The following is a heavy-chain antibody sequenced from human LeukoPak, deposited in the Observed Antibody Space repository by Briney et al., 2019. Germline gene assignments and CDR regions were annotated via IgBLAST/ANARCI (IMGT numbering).Heavy chain of an antibody. V-gene: IGHV3-23*01. D-gene: IGHD3-22*01. CDR1: GFTFSSYA. J-gene: IGHJ4*02. CDR3: AKDPDDSSGYYYFPYYFDY. Sequence: QTGGSPRLSCAASGFTFSSYAMSWVRQAPGKGLEWVSAISGSGGSTYYADSVKGRFTISRDNSKNTLYLQMNSLRAEDTAVYYCAKDPDDSSGYYYFPYYFDYWGQGTLVTVSS. CDR2: ISGSGGST.